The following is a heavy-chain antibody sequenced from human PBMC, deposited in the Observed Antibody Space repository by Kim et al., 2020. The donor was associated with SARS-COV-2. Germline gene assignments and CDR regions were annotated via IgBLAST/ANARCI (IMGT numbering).Heavy chain of an antibody. V-gene: IGHV3-53*01. D-gene: IGHD2-15*01. J-gene: IGHJ6*02. CDR2: IYSGGST. CDR3: ARSERIYHYYYGMDV. CDR1: GFTVSSNY. Sequence: GGSLRLSCAASGFTVSSNYMSWVRQAPGKGLEWVSVIYSGGSTYYADSVKGRFTISRDNSKNTLYLQMNSLRAEDTAVYYCARSERIYHYYYGMDVWGQGTTVTVSS.